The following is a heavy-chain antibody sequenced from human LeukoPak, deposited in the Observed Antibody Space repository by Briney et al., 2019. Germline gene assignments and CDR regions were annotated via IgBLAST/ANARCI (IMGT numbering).Heavy chain of an antibody. V-gene: IGHV4-39*07. CDR2: IYYSGST. CDR1: GGSISSSSYY. Sequence: SETLSLTCTVSGGSISSSSYYWGWIRQPPGKGLEWIGSIYYSGSTYYNPSLKSRVTISVDTSKNQFSLKLSSVTAADTAVYYCARDPDIVVVPASRGLFDYWGQGTLVTVSS. D-gene: IGHD2-2*01. J-gene: IGHJ4*02. CDR3: ARDPDIVVVPASRGLFDY.